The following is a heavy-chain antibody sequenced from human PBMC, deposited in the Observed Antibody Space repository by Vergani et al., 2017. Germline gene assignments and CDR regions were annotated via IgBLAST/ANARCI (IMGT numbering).Heavy chain of an antibody. CDR1: GGTLSSYA. CDR2: IIPIFGTA. CDR3: AREPHPDYYGSGTYGMDV. J-gene: IGHJ6*02. V-gene: IGHV1-69*12. D-gene: IGHD3-10*01. Sequence: QVQLVQSGAEVKKPGSSVKVSCKASGGTLSSYAISWVRQAPGQGLEWMGGIIPIFGTANYAQKFQGRVTITADESTSTAYMELSSLRSEDTAVYYCAREPHPDYYGSGTYGMDVWGQGTTVTVSS.